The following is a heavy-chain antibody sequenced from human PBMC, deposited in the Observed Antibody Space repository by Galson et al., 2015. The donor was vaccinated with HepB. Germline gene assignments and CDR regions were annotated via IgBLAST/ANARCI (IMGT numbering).Heavy chain of an antibody. D-gene: IGHD4/OR15-4a*01. J-gene: IGHJ4*02. V-gene: IGHV1-18*04. CDR1: GYTFTTNG. CDR3: ARDRDYRFDY. CDR2: ISANSVDP. Sequence: SVKVSCKASGYTFTTNGISWVRQAPGQGLEWMGGISANSVDPRNDQNLQGRVTLTRDTSTSTAYLELRSLRSDDTAAYYCARDRDYRFDYWGQGTLVTVSS.